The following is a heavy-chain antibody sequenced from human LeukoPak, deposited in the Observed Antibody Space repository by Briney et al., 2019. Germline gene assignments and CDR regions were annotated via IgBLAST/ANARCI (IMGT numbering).Heavy chain of an antibody. CDR2: IWYDGSNK. Sequence: GRSLRLSCAASGFTFSSYGMHWVRQAPGKGLEWVAVIWYDGSNKYYADSVKGRFTISRDNSKNTLYLQMNSLRAEDTAVYYCAGESIQLWKGGYNWFDPWGQGTLVTVSS. CDR3: AGESIQLWKGGYNWFDP. V-gene: IGHV3-33*01. CDR1: GFTFSSYG. D-gene: IGHD5-18*01. J-gene: IGHJ5*02.